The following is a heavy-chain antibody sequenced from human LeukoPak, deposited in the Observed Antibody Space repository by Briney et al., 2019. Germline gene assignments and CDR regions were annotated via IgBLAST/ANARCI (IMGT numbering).Heavy chain of an antibody. CDR1: GFTFSTYA. J-gene: IGHJ4*02. D-gene: IGHD4-17*01. Sequence: GGSLRLSCAASGFTFSTYAMSWVRQAPGKGLDWISTISDGGTATHYADSVKGRFTISRDNSNNTLYLQMNSLRAEYTAVYYCLKALYGHYGRFDYWGQGTRVTVSS. CDR2: ISDGGTAT. CDR3: LKALYGHYGRFDY. V-gene: IGHV3-23*01.